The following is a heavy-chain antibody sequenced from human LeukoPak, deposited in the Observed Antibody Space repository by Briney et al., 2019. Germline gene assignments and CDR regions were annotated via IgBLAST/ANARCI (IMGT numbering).Heavy chain of an antibody. J-gene: IGHJ4*02. CDR2: ISWNSGSI. V-gene: IGHV3-9*01. D-gene: IGHD3-22*01. CDR1: GFTFDDYA. Sequence: GGSLRLSCAASGFTFDDYAMHWVRQAPGKGLEWVSGISWNSGSIGYADSVKGRFTISRDNAKNSLYLQMNSLRAEDTALYYCAKGYYYDSSGYFDYWGQGTLVTVSS. CDR3: AKGYYYDSSGYFDY.